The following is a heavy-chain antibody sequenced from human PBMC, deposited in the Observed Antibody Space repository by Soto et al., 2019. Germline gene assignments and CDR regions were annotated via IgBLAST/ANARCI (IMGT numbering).Heavy chain of an antibody. CDR3: AKDPYDFWSGYLVPAAYYYYGMDV. CDR1: GLTFSSYA. D-gene: IGHD3-3*01. Sequence: PGGSLRLSCAASGLTFSSYAMRWVRQAPGKGLEWVAVISDSGGSKYYADSVKGRFTISRDNSKNTLYLQMNSLRAEDTAVYYCAKDPYDFWSGYLVPAAYYYYGMDVWGQGTTVTVSS. CDR2: ISDSGGSK. V-gene: IGHV3-30*02. J-gene: IGHJ6*02.